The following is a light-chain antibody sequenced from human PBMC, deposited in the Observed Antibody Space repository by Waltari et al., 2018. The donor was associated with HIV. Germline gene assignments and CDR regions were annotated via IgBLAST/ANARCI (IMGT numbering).Light chain of an antibody. CDR2: GAS. Sequence: EIVLTQTPGTLSVSPGERATLSCRASQSLGSNLAWYQQKPGQAPRLLIYGASTRATGVPARFSGSGSGTQFSLTISSLQSEDFAIYYCQQYNKWPMYTFGQGTKLEMK. J-gene: IGKJ2*01. V-gene: IGKV3-15*01. CDR1: QSLGSN. CDR3: QQYNKWPMYT.